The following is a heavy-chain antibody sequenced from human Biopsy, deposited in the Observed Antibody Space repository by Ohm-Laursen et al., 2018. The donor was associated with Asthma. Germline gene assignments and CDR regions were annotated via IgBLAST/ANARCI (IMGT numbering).Heavy chain of an antibody. CDR2: IYYSGTT. V-gene: IGHV4-39*01. D-gene: IGHD6-13*01. CDR1: SGSGGYMRSGNYY. Sequence: GTLSLTCSLSSGSGGYMRSGNYYWGWTRQPPGKGLEWIGSIYYSGTTYYNPSLESRVTVSADTSKNQFSLKLTSVTAADTAVYYCVRGSSSWHHGPFHYYYGLDVWGQGTTAIVSS. CDR3: VRGSSSWHHGPFHYYYGLDV. J-gene: IGHJ6*02.